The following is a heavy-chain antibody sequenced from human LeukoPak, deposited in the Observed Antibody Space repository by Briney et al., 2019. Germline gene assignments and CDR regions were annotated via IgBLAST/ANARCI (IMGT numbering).Heavy chain of an antibody. V-gene: IGHV4-59*01. J-gene: IGHJ4*02. CDR2: IFYSGIT. D-gene: IGHD2-8*02. Sequence: PSETLSLTCTVSGGSISDYYWSWIRQPPGRGLEWIGYIFYSGITNYNPSLKSRVTISLDASKNQFSLKLSSVTAADTAVYYCARGAGGSDYWGQGTLVTVSS. CDR1: GGSISDYY. CDR3: ARGAGGSDY.